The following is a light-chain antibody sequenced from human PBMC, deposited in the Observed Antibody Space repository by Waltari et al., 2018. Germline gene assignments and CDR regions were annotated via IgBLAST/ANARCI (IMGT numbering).Light chain of an antibody. J-gene: IGLJ3*02. CDR2: DTT. CDR1: TGAVTSGHF. CDR3: LLFYSGARV. Sequence: QAVVTQEPSLTVSPGGTVTLTCGSSTGAVTSGHFPYWFQQKPGQAPRTVLYDTTNRHSWTPARFSGSFLGGKAALTLSGAQPEDEAEYYCLLFYSGARVFGGGTKLTVL. V-gene: IGLV7-46*01.